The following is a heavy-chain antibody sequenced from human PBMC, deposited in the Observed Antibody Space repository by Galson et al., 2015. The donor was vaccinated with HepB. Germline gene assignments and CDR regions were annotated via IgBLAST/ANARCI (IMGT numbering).Heavy chain of an antibody. V-gene: IGHV1-18*04. CDR2: ISAYNGNT. D-gene: IGHD3-22*01. J-gene: IGHJ5*02. CDR3: ARHYDTSAYYWDWFDP. CDR1: GDTFTSYS. Sequence: SVKVSCKASGDTFTSYSISWVRQAPGQGLEWMGWISAYNGNTNYAQNLQGRVTMTTDTSTSTAYMELRSLRSDDTAVYYCARHYDTSAYYWDWFDPWGQGTLVTVSS.